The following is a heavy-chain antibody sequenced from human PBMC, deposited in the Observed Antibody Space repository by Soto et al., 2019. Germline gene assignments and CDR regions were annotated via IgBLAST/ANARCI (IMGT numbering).Heavy chain of an antibody. D-gene: IGHD2-15*01. CDR1: GGSISSYY. Sequence: SETLSLTCTVSGGSISSYYWSWIRQPPGKGLEWIGYIYYSGSTNYNPSLKSRVTISVDTSKNQFSLKLSSVTAADTAVYYCARNRYCSGGSCSPLDYWGQGTLVTVSS. CDR2: IYYSGST. CDR3: ARNRYCSGGSCSPLDY. J-gene: IGHJ4*02. V-gene: IGHV4-59*08.